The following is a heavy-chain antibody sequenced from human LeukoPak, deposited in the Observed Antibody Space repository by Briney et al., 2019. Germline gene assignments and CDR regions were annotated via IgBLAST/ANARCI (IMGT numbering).Heavy chain of an antibody. CDR2: IKYDGTT. D-gene: IGHD4-17*01. CDR3: ARGPDYYGDYISWFPDAFHI. CDR1: GASFSGYF. J-gene: IGHJ3*02. V-gene: IGHV4-34*01. Sequence: DPSETLSLTCAVSGASFSGYFWNWIRQSPEKGLEWIGEIKYDGTTNYNPSLTSRVTMSIDKATNQFHLKVTSLTAADTAVYYCARGPDYYGDYISWFPDAFHIWGQGTLVSVSP.